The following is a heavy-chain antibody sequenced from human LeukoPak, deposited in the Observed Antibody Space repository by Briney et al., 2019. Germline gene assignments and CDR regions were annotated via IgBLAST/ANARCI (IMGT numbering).Heavy chain of an antibody. CDR3: ARGTKDYYGSGSPDY. V-gene: IGHV1-8*03. Sequence: ASVKVSCKASGYTFTSYAMNWVRQAPGQGLEWMGWMNPNSGNTGYAQKFQGRVTITRNTSISTAYMELSSLRSEDTAVYYCARGTKDYYGSGSPDYWGQGTLVTVSS. CDR2: MNPNSGNT. J-gene: IGHJ4*02. D-gene: IGHD3-10*01. CDR1: GYTFTSYA.